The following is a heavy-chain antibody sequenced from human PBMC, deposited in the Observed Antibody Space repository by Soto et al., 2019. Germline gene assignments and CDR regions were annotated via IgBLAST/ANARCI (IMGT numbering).Heavy chain of an antibody. CDR2: INHSGST. D-gene: IGHD3-3*01. V-gene: IGHV4-34*01. Sequence: SETLSLTCAVYGGSFSGYYWSWIRQPPGKGLEWIGEINHSGSTNYNPSLKGRVTISVDTSKNQFSLKLSSVTAADTAVYYCARGPGYDFWSGYYTGYYYMDVWGKGTTVTVSS. CDR1: GGSFSGYY. J-gene: IGHJ6*03. CDR3: ARGPGYDFWSGYYTGYYYMDV.